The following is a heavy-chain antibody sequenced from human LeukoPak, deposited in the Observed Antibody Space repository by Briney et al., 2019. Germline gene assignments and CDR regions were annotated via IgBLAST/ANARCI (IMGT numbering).Heavy chain of an antibody. J-gene: IGHJ4*02. CDR3: ARETYSSGWYRQGYFDY. V-gene: IGHV4-59*01. CDR1: GGSISSYY. CDR2: IYYSGST. Sequence: SGTLSLTCAVSGGSISSYYWSWIRQPPGKGLEWIGYIYYSGSTNYNPSLKSRVTISVDTSKNQFSLKLSSVTAADTAVYYCARETYSSGWYRQGYFDYWGQGTLVTVSS. D-gene: IGHD6-19*01.